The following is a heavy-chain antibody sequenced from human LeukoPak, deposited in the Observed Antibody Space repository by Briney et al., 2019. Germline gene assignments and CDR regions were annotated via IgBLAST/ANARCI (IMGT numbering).Heavy chain of an antibody. Sequence: GGSLGLSCAAPGFTFSSYAMSWVRQAPGKGLEWVSAISGSGGSTYYADSVEGRFTISRDNSKNTLYLQMNSLRAEDTAVYYCAKDPGLGGPQGDYWGQGTLVTVSS. CDR3: AKDPGLGGPQGDY. J-gene: IGHJ4*02. CDR1: GFTFSSYA. CDR2: ISGSGGST. V-gene: IGHV3-23*01. D-gene: IGHD3-16*01.